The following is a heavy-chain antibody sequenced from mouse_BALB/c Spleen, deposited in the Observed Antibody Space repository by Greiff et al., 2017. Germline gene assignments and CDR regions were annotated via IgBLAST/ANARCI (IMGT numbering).Heavy chain of an antibody. CDR2: ISSGGSYT. CDR3: TRAYGNSNAMDY. Sequence: EVKLVESGGGLVKPGGSLKLSCAASGFTFSSYAMSWVRQTPEKRLEWVASISSGGSYTYYPDSVKGRFTISRDNAKNTLYLQMSSLKSEDTAMYYCTRAYGNSNAMDYWGQGTSVTVSS. V-gene: IGHV5-6-4*01. D-gene: IGHD2-1*01. CDR1: GFTFSSYA. J-gene: IGHJ4*01.